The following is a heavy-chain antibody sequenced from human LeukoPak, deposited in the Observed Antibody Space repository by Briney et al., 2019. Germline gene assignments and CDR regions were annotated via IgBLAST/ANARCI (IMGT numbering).Heavy chain of an antibody. CDR3: ARGGIITSYAFEI. J-gene: IGHJ3*02. V-gene: IGHV3-21*01. Sequence: GGSLRLSCAASGFSFSTYAISWVRQAPGKGLEWVSCIGTTSSYIFYADSVRGRFTISRDNAKNSLYLQMDSLRAEDTAVYYCARGGIITSYAFEIWGQGTMVTVSS. D-gene: IGHD1-26*01. CDR1: GFSFSTYA. CDR2: IGTTSSYI.